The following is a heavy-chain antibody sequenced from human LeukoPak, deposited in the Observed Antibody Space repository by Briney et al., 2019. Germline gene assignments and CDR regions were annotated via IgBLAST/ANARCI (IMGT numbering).Heavy chain of an antibody. Sequence: PGGSLRLSCAASGFTFSSYSMNWVRQAPGKGLEWLSYISSTSSAIYYADSLKGRFTISRDNAKNSLYLQMSSLRAEDTAVYHCARVIGSYGDSAYWGQGTLVTVSS. J-gene: IGHJ4*02. CDR2: ISSTSSAI. D-gene: IGHD3-16*01. V-gene: IGHV3-48*04. CDR3: ARVIGSYGDSAY. CDR1: GFTFSSYS.